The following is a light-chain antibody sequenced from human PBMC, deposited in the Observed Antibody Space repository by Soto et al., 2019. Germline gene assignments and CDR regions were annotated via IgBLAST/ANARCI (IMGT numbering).Light chain of an antibody. CDR3: QQYGSSQWT. V-gene: IGKV3-20*01. J-gene: IGKJ1*01. CDR1: QSVSSSY. Sequence: EIVLTQSPGTLSLSPGERATLSCRASQSVSSSYFAWYQQKPGQAPRLLIYGVSRRATGIPDSFSGSGSGTDFTLTISRLEPEDFAVYYCQQYGSSQWTFGQGTKVEIK. CDR2: GVS.